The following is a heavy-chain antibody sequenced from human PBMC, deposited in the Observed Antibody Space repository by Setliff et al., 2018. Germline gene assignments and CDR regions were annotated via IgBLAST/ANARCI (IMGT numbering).Heavy chain of an antibody. Sequence: PSETLSLTCSVSGGFFTGFYWSWLRQSPGKGPEWIGYVHYSGSTLYTPSLKSRVTISLDTSKNQINLSLSSLTAADTAVYYCARHRGASFDSWGQGVRVTVSS. CDR2: VHYSGST. D-gene: IGHD3-10*01. CDR1: GGFFTGFY. V-gene: IGHV4-59*01. J-gene: IGHJ4*02. CDR3: ARHRGASFDS.